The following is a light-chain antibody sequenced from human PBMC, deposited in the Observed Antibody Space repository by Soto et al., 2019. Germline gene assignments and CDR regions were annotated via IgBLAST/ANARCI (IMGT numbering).Light chain of an antibody. CDR3: QHCGISPHT. CDR2: GAS. CDR1: QSLSSN. J-gene: IGKJ1*01. V-gene: IGKV3-20*01. Sequence: EIVMTHSPDTPAVSPGGRATLSCRASQSLSSNLAWYQQKPGQAPRLLIYGASRATGIPDRFSGSGSGTDFTLTISRLEPEDFAVYFCQHCGISPHTFGQGTKVDIK.